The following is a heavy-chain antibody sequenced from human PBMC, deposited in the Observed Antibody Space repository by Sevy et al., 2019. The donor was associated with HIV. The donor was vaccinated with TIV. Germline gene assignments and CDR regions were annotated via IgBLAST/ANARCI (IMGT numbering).Heavy chain of an antibody. CDR1: GGSISSSSYY. J-gene: IGHJ6*02. Sequence: SETLSLTCTVSGGSISSSSYYWGWIRQPPGKGLEWIGSIYYSGSTYYNPSLKSRVTISVDTSKNQFSLKLSSVTASDTAVYYWASIVYYDFWSGYYSNDYYYYGMDVWGQGTTVTVSS. V-gene: IGHV4-39*01. D-gene: IGHD3-3*01. CDR2: IYYSGST. CDR3: ASIVYYDFWSGYYSNDYYYYGMDV.